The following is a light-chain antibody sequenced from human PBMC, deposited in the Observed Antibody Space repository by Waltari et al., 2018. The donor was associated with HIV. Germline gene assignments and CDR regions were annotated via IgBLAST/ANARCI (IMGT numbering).Light chain of an antibody. J-gene: IGLJ1*01. V-gene: IGLV2-14*03. Sequence: QSALTQPASVSGSPGQSITIPCPGTSSDVGAYDYDSWYQQHPGKAPKLMIYDVNNRPSGVSHRFSGSKSATTASLTISGLQAEDEADYYCSSYTTSSTYVFGTGTKVTVL. CDR2: DVN. CDR1: SSDVGAYDY. CDR3: SSYTTSSTYV.